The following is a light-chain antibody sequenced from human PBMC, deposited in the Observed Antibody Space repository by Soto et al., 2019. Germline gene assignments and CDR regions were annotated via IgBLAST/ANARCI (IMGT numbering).Light chain of an antibody. J-gene: IGKJ1*01. CDR2: GAS. CDR3: QQYNNWPPWT. CDR1: QSVSSD. V-gene: IGKV3-15*01. Sequence: EIVMTPSPATLSVSPGERAPLSCRASQSVSSDLAWYQQEPGQAPRLLIYGASTRATGIPARFSGSGSRTEFTLTISSLQSEDFAVYYCQQYNNWPPWTFGQGTKVEI.